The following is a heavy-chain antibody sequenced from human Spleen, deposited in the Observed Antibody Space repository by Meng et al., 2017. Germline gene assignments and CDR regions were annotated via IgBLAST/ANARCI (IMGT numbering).Heavy chain of an antibody. CDR3: MADAAKVAPHYYYGIDI. D-gene: IGHD5-18*01. Sequence: GESLKISCAASGFTISNAWMSWIRQAPGKGLEWGGRIKSKTDGGTTDYAAPVHSRFTISRDDSENTLFLQMNSLKTEDSSVYYCMADAAKVAPHYYYGIDIWGQGTTVTVSS. J-gene: IGHJ6*02. CDR1: GFTISNAW. CDR2: IKSKTDGGTT. V-gene: IGHV3-15*01.